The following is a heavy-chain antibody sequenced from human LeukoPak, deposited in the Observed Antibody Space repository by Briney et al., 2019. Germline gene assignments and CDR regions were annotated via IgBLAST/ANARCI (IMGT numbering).Heavy chain of an antibody. J-gene: IGHJ6*02. CDR3: TSTNYDFWSGSLYYYYYGMDV. CDR1: GFTFSSYA. Sequence: GGSLRLSCAASGFTFSSYAMSWFRQAPGKGLEWVGFIRSKAYGGTTEYAASVKGRFTISRDDSKSIAYLQMNSLKTEDTAVYYCTSTNYDFWSGSLYYYYYGMDVWGQGTTVTVSS. D-gene: IGHD3-3*01. CDR2: IRSKAYGGTT. V-gene: IGHV3-49*03.